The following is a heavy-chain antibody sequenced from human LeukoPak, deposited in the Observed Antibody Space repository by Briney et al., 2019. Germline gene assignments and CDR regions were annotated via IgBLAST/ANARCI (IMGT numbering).Heavy chain of an antibody. V-gene: IGHV4-59*01. J-gene: IGHJ5*02. D-gene: IGHD5-24*01. Sequence: PSETLSLTCTVSGGSLINYHWSWIRQPPGKGLEWIGYVSHSGTTNYNPSLKSRVTISIDTSKNQFSLRLTSVTAADTAVYYCAKGDGFNHHWGPGILVTVSS. CDR2: VSHSGTT. CDR3: AKGDGFNHH. CDR1: GGSLINYH.